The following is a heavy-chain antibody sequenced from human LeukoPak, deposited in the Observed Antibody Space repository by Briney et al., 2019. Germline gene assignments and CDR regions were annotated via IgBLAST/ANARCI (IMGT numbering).Heavy chain of an antibody. CDR2: ISASGGST. D-gene: IGHD1-14*01. CDR1: GFTFSSYG. V-gene: IGHV3-23*01. Sequence: PGGSLRLSCAASGFTFSSYGMTWVRQAPGKGLEWVSSISASGGSTYYADSVKGRFTISRDNSKNTVYLQMNSLRAEDTAVYYCAKVRWTTGIYYFDSWGQGTLVTVSS. CDR3: AKVRWTTGIYYFDS. J-gene: IGHJ4*02.